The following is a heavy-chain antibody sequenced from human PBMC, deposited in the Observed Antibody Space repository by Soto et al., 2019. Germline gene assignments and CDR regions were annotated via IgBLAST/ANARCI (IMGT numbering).Heavy chain of an antibody. CDR1: EFTFNNYA. Sequence: GGSLRLSCAASEFTFNNYAMSWVRQAPGKGLEWVSAISSTGGSKYYADSVKGRFTISRDNSKNTLYLQMNSLRAEDTAVYYCARDSVVVVVAPHYYYGMDVWGQGTTVTVSS. J-gene: IGHJ6*02. CDR3: ARDSVVVVVAPHYYYGMDV. V-gene: IGHV3-23*01. CDR2: ISSTGGSK. D-gene: IGHD2-15*01.